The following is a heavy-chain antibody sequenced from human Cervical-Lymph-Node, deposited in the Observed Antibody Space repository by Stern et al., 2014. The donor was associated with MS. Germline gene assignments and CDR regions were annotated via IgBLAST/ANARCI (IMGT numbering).Heavy chain of an antibody. CDR3: ARNGGNYAFDY. CDR2: IYHSGST. V-gene: IGHV4-4*02. CDR1: GGSIRRGYW. D-gene: IGHD4-23*01. Sequence: VQLEESGPGLVKPSGTLSLTCAVSGGSIRRGYWWSWVRQPPGKGLEWIGEIYHSGSTNYNPSLKSRVTISVDTSKNHFSLKMNSVNAADTAVYYCARNGGNYAFDYWGQGTLVAVSS. J-gene: IGHJ4*02.